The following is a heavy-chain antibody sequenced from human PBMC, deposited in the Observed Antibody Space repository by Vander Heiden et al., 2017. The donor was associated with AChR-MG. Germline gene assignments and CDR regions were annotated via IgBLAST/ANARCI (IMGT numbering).Heavy chain of an antibody. V-gene: IGHV1-8*01. Sequence: QVQLVQSGAEVKKPGASVKVSCKASGYTFTSYDINWVRQATGQGLEWMGWMNPNSGNTGYAQKFQGRVTMTRNTSISTAYMELSSLRSEDTAVYYCARGRIAAAVYYYYYMDVWGKGTTVTVSS. J-gene: IGHJ6*03. CDR1: GYTFTSYD. CDR2: MNPNSGNT. D-gene: IGHD6-13*01. CDR3: ARGRIAAAVYYYYYMDV.